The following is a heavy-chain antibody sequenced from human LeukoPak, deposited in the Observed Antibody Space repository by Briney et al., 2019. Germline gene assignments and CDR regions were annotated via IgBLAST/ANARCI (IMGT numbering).Heavy chain of an antibody. D-gene: IGHD4-23*01. CDR1: GYTFTSYY. CDR2: INPSGGST. CDR3: ARDGPGTSTPATNYFDY. V-gene: IGHV1-46*01. J-gene: IGHJ4*02. Sequence: ASVKVSCKASGYTFTSYYMHWVRQAPGQGLEWMGIINPSGGSTSYAQKFQDRVTMTRDTSTSTAYMEVTNLRSEDTAVYYCARDGPGTSTPATNYFDYWGQGALVTVSS.